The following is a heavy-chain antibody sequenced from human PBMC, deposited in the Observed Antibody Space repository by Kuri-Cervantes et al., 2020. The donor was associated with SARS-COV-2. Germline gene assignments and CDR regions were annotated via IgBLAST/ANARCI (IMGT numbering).Heavy chain of an antibody. V-gene: IGHV4-61*08. CDR2: LHYSGNT. D-gene: IGHD6-19*01. Sequence: SETLSLTCTVYGGSFSSGDYYWSWIRQPPGKGLEWIGYLHYSGNTNYNPSLKSRVTISADTSTNQFSLKLSSVTAADTAVYYCARYFTVAGGFDIWGQGTMVTVSS. J-gene: IGHJ3*02. CDR1: GGSFSSGDYY. CDR3: ARYFTVAGGFDI.